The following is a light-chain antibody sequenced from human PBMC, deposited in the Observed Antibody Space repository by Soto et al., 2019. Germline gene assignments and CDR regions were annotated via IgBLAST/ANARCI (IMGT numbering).Light chain of an antibody. Sequence: EIVLTQSPATLSVSPGERATLSCRASQVVSSYLAWYQQKPGQAPRLLIYDASNRATGIPARFSGSGPGTDFTLTSISLEPYEIAVYYWHQRWQLITFGQGTRLEIK. CDR2: DAS. CDR3: HQRWQLIT. J-gene: IGKJ5*01. V-gene: IGKV3D-11*01. CDR1: QVVSSY.